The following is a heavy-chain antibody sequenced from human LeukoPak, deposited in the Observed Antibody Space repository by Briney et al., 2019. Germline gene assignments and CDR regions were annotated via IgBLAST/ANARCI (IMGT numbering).Heavy chain of an antibody. D-gene: IGHD4-17*01. Sequence: GGSLRLSCAASGFTFSSYQMNWVRQAPGKGLEWVSYISSSGGTIYYADSVKGRFTISRDNAKNSLYLQMNSLRAEDTAVYYCARGNYGDYARSSFDYWGQGTLVTVSS. CDR1: GFTFSSYQ. V-gene: IGHV3-48*03. CDR2: ISSSGGTI. J-gene: IGHJ4*02. CDR3: ARGNYGDYARSSFDY.